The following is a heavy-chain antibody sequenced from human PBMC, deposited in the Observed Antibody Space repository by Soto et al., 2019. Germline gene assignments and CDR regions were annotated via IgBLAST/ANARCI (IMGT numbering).Heavy chain of an antibody. CDR2: IHHSGST. J-gene: IGHJ5*02. CDR1: GDSISSDYYH. Sequence: PSETLSLTCTVSGDSISSDYYHWTWIRQSPGKGLEWIGYIHHSGSTLYNPSVKSRVTISVDTSKNQFSLQLSSVTAGDTSMYYCAGDLAGTGSSSSDWFDPWGQGTLVTGFS. D-gene: IGHD6-6*01. V-gene: IGHV4-31*03. CDR3: AGDLAGTGSSSSDWFDP.